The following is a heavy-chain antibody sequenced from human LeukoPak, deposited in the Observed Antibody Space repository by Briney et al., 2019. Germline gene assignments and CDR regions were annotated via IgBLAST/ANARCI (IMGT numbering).Heavy chain of an antibody. D-gene: IGHD3-22*01. V-gene: IGHV3-23*01. CDR1: GFTLSSYA. J-gene: IGHJ4*02. CDR2: ISGSGGST. CDR3: AKSSSGYYGIMDY. Sequence: GGSLRLSCAASGFTLSSYAMSWVRQAPGKGLEWVSAISGSGGSTYYADSVKGRFTISRDNSKNTLYLQMNSLRAEDTAVYYCAKSSSGYYGIMDYWGQGTLVTVSS.